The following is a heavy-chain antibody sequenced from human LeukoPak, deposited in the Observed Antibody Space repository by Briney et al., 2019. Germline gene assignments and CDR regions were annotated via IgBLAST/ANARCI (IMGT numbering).Heavy chain of an antibody. J-gene: IGHJ4*02. CDR1: GSTFSSYW. V-gene: IGHV3-74*01. CDR2: INSDGSNT. Sequence: GGSLRLSCAASGSTFSSYWMHWVRQVPGKGLVWVSRINSDGSNTRYADSVKGRFTISRDNAKNTLYLQMNSLRAEDTAVYYCARDLELVYYDSSGYDYWGQGTLVIVSS. CDR3: ARDLELVYYDSSGYDY. D-gene: IGHD3-22*01.